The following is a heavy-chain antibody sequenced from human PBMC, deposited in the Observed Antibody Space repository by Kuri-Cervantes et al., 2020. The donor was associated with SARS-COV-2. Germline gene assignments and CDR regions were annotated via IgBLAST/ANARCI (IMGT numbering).Heavy chain of an antibody. CDR1: GYTFSGYY. D-gene: IGHD2-2*01. V-gene: IGHV1-2*02. CDR2: ISPKSGGT. Sequence: ASVKVSCKTSGYTFSGYYIHWVRQAPGQGLEWMGWISPKSGGTNNAQKFQGRVTITADKSTSTAYMELSSLRSEDTAVYYCAREGSCSSTSCPSDYWGQGTLVTVSS. CDR3: AREGSCSSTSCPSDY. J-gene: IGHJ4*02.